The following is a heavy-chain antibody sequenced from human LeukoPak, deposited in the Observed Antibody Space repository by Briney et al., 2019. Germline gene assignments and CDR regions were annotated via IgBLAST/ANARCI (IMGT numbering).Heavy chain of an antibody. V-gene: IGHV3-30*04. CDR1: GFTFSSYA. Sequence: GGSLRLSCAASGFTFSSYAMHWVRQAPGKGLEWVAVISYDGSNKYYADSVKGRFTISRDNSKNTLYLQMNSLRAEDTAVYYCAKDFEFGVATGDFDYWGQGTLVTVSS. J-gene: IGHJ4*02. CDR3: AKDFEFGVATGDFDY. D-gene: IGHD3-3*01. CDR2: ISYDGSNK.